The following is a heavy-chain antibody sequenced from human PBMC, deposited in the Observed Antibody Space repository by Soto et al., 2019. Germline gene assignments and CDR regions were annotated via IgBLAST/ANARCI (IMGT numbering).Heavy chain of an antibody. CDR3: VTSYYYYFGMDV. Sequence: GSLRLSCAASGFTFSSNAMNWVRQAPGKGLEWVSAISGNGISTYYADSVKGRFTISRDNSRNTLYLQMNSLRAEDTAVYYWVTSYYYYFGMDVWGQGTTVTVSS. CDR2: ISGNGIST. J-gene: IGHJ6*02. CDR1: GFTFSSNA. V-gene: IGHV3-23*01.